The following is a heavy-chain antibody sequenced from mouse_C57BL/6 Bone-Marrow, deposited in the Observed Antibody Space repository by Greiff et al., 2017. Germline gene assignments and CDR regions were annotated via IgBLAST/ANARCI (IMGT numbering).Heavy chain of an antibody. Sequence: EVMLVESGGGLVQPGGSLSLSCAASGFTFTDYYMSWVRQPPGKALEWLGFIRNKANGYTTEYSASVKGRFTISRDNSQSSLYLQMNALRAEDSATYYCARSYGRYCDVWGTGTTVTVSS. J-gene: IGHJ1*03. CDR3: ARSYGRYCDV. V-gene: IGHV7-3*01. CDR2: IRNKANGYTT. D-gene: IGHD1-1*01. CDR1: GFTFTDYY.